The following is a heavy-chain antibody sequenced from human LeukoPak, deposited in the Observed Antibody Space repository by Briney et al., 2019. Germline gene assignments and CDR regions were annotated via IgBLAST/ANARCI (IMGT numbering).Heavy chain of an antibody. J-gene: IGHJ4*02. V-gene: IGHV1-24*01. Sequence: ASVKVSCKVSGYTLTELSMHWVRQAPGKGLEWMGGFDPEDGETIYAQKFQSRVTMTEDTSTDTAYMELSSLRSEDTAVYYCATVKWELSLVYYFDYWGQGTLVTVSS. CDR1: GYTLTELS. D-gene: IGHD1-26*01. CDR2: FDPEDGET. CDR3: ATVKWELSLVYYFDY.